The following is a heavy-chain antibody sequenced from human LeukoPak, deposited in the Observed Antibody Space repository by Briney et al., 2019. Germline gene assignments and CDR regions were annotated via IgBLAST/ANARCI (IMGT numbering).Heavy chain of an antibody. D-gene: IGHD2-15*01. V-gene: IGHV4-34*01. J-gene: IGHJ4*02. CDR1: GGSFSGYY. CDR3: ARGGIYCSGGSCYDPLDY. CDR2: INHSGST. Sequence: SETLPLTCAVYGGSFSGYYWSWIRQPPGKGLEWIGEINHSGSTNYNPSLKSRVTISVDTSKNQFSLKLSSVTAADTAVYYCARGGIYCSGGSCYDPLDYWGQGTLVTVSS.